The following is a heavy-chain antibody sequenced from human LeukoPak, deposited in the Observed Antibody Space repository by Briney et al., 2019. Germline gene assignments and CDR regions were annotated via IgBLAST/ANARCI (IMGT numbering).Heavy chain of an antibody. CDR1: GYTFTSYG. CDR3: ARAPIDYDILTGSFFDY. D-gene: IGHD3-9*01. V-gene: IGHV1-18*01. Sequence: GASVKVSCKASGYTFTSYGISWVRQAPGQGLEWMGWISAYNGNTNYAQKLQGRVTMTTDTSTSTAYMELRSLRSDDTAVYYCARAPIDYDILTGSFFDYWGQGTLVTVSS. CDR2: ISAYNGNT. J-gene: IGHJ4*02.